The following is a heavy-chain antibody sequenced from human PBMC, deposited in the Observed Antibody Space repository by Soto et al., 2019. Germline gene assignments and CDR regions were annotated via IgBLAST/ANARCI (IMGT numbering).Heavy chain of an antibody. CDR3: AKDRYGDYGGIDY. Sequence: GGSLRLSCAASGFTFSSYAMSWVRQAPGKGLEWVSAISGSGGSTYYADSVKGRFTISRDNSKNTLYLQMNSLRAEDMAVYYCAKDRYGDYGGIDYWGQGTMVTVSS. CDR1: GFTFSSYA. D-gene: IGHD4-17*01. V-gene: IGHV3-23*01. CDR2: ISGSGGST. J-gene: IGHJ4*02.